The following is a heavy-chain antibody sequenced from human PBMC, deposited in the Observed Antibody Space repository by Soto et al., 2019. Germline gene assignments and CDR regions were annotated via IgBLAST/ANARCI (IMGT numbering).Heavy chain of an antibody. CDR3: APSGSSRVRGSWFDP. D-gene: IGHD2-2*01. Sequence: QITLKESGPTLVKPTQTLTLTCTFSGFSLSTSGLGVGWIRQPPGQALEWLALIYWDDDKRYSPSLKSRLTITKDTSKNQVVLTMTNMDPVDTATYYCAPSGSSRVRGSWFDPWGQGTLVTVSS. J-gene: IGHJ5*02. V-gene: IGHV2-5*02. CDR2: IYWDDDK. CDR1: GFSLSTSGLG.